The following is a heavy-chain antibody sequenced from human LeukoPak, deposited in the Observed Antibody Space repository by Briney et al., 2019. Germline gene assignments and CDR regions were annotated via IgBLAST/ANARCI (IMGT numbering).Heavy chain of an antibody. CDR2: MNPNSGNT. D-gene: IGHD6-6*01. CDR1: GYTFTSYD. Sequence: ASVKVSCKASGYTFTSYDINWVRQATGQGLEWMGWMNPNSGNTGYAQKFQGRVTITRNTSISTAYMELSSLRSEDTAVYYCARGPYSSSAVDYWGQGTLVTVSS. V-gene: IGHV1-8*03. CDR3: ARGPYSSSAVDY. J-gene: IGHJ4*02.